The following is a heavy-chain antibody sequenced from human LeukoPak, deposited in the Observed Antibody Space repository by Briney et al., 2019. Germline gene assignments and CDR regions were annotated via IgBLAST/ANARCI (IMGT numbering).Heavy chain of an antibody. CDR3: ARGRSEGQQLVLVSDY. CDR1: GGSISNSY. CDR2: IHASGST. J-gene: IGHJ4*02. Sequence: MTSETLSLTCSVSGGSISNSYWSWIRQPAGKGLEWIGRIHASGSTNYNSSLKGRVTTSIDTSKNQFSLKLKSVTAADTAVYYCARGRSEGQQLVLVSDYWGQGTLVTVSS. D-gene: IGHD6-13*01. V-gene: IGHV4-4*07.